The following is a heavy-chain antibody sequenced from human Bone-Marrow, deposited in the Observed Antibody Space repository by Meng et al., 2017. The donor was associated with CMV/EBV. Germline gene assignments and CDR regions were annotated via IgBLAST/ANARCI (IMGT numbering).Heavy chain of an antibody. CDR1: GFIFSDSG. D-gene: IGHD4/OR15-4a*01. CDR3: GKDGGANWWKTFQI. CDR2: IQNDGRNR. V-gene: IGHV3-30*02. Sequence: GGSLRLSCVASGFIFSDSGMHWVRQAPGKGLEWVTFIQNDGRNRYYSNSVKGRFTITRDNSKNTVYLQMSSLRPEDTALYFCGKDGGANWWKTFQIRGQGTMVTVSS. J-gene: IGHJ3*02.